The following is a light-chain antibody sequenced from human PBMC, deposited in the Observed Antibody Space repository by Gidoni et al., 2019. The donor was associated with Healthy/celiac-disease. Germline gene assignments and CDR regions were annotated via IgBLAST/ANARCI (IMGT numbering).Light chain of an antibody. CDR2: EDN. CDR3: HSYDSTNVV. Sequence: NFMLTQPHSVSESPGKTLTISCTGSSGSIASNYVQWYQQRPASAPITVIYEDNQRPSGFPDRFSGSIDSSSNSASLTSSGLKTEDEAEYCCHSYDSTNVVFGGGTKLTVL. J-gene: IGLJ2*01. V-gene: IGLV6-57*02. CDR1: SGSIASNY.